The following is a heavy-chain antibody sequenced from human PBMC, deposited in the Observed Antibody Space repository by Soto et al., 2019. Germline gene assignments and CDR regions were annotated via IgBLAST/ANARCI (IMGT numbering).Heavy chain of an antibody. Sequence: PSETLSLTCTVSGGSLRGYSWSWIRQSPGKGLEWIGYIYYSGSTNYSPSLKSRVTISVDTSKNQFSLKLSSVTAADTAVYYCARSPWGYYDSSGYRGYYFDYWGQGTLVTVSS. CDR1: GGSLRGYS. CDR3: ARSPWGYYDSSGYRGYYFDY. V-gene: IGHV4-59*01. CDR2: IYYSGST. J-gene: IGHJ4*02. D-gene: IGHD3-22*01.